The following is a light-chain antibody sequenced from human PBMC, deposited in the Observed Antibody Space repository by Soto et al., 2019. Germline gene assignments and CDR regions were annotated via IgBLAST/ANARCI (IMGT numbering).Light chain of an antibody. CDR2: KAS. CDR3: QQYNSLHT. Sequence: DIQMTQSPSTLSASVGDSVTITCRASQSISSWLAWYQQKPGKAPKLLIYKASSLESGVPSRFSGSGSGTEFTLTISSLQPVDFATYYCQQYNSLHTFGQGTKLEIK. CDR1: QSISSW. V-gene: IGKV1-5*03. J-gene: IGKJ2*01.